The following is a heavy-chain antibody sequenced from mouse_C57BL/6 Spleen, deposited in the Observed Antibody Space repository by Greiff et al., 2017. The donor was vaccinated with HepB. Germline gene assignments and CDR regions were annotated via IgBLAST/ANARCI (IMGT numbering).Heavy chain of an antibody. Sequence: VQVVESGAELVRPGASVTLSCKASGYTFTDYEMHWVKQTPVHGLEWIGAIDPETGGTAYNQKFKGKAILTADKSSSTAYMELRSLTSEDSAVYYCTRDYYGSSYREAWFAYWGQGTLVTVSA. CDR1: GYTFTDYE. CDR2: IDPETGGT. J-gene: IGHJ3*01. CDR3: TRDYYGSSYREAWFAY. V-gene: IGHV1-15*01. D-gene: IGHD1-1*01.